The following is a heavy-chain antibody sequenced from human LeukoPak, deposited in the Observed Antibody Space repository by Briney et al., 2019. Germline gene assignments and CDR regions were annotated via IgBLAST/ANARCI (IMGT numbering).Heavy chain of an antibody. J-gene: IGHJ5*02. Sequence: ASVKVSCKASGYTFSSYDFTWVRQAPGEGLEWMGGFDPEDGEPIYAQKFQGRVTMTEDTSTDTVHMELSSLRSEDTAVYYCATDFLGFDPWGQGTLVTVSS. CDR1: GYTFSSY. D-gene: IGHD2/OR15-2a*01. CDR2: FDPEDGEP. CDR3: ATDFLGFDP. V-gene: IGHV1-24*01.